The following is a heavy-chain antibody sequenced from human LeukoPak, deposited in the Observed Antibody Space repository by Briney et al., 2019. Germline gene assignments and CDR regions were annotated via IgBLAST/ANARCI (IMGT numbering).Heavy chain of an antibody. CDR2: IIPIFGTA. V-gene: IGHV1-69*05. J-gene: IGHJ4*02. D-gene: IGHD3-3*01. Sequence: SVKVSCKASGGTFSSYAISWVRQAPGQGLEWMGGIIPIFGTANYAQKFQGRVTITTDESTSTAYMELSSLRSEDTAVYYCARGALHTIFGVVIIQLPDYWGQGTLVTVSS. CDR1: GGTFSSYA. CDR3: ARGALHTIFGVVIIQLPDY.